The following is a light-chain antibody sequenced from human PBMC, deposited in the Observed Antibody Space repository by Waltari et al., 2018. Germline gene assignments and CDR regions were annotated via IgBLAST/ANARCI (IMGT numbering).Light chain of an antibody. CDR2: GVS. CDR3: SSHTSSSTRV. V-gene: IGLV2-14*03. J-gene: IGLJ1*01. Sequence: QSALTQPASVSGSPGQSITISCTGTSSDVGGYNYVSWYQQHPGKAPKLMNYGVSNRPPGVSNRFSGAKSGNTASLTISGLQAEDEADYYCSSHTSSSTRVFGTGTKVTVL. CDR1: SSDVGGYNY.